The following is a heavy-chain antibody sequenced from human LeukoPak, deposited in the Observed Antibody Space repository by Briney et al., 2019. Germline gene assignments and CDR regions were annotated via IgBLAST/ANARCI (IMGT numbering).Heavy chain of an antibody. CDR3: ARGKRMVLRKGGFSDNYCSSTSCYADWFDP. V-gene: IGHV4-39*07. D-gene: IGHD2-2*01. J-gene: IGHJ5*02. CDR2: INHSGST. CDR1: GGFISRNSFY. Sequence: SETLSLTCTVSGGFISRNSFYWGWIRQPPGKGLEWIGEINHSGSTNYNPSLKSRVTISVDTSKNQFSLKLSSVTAADTAVYYCARGKRMVLRKGGFSDNYCSSTSCYADWFDPWGQGTLVTVSS.